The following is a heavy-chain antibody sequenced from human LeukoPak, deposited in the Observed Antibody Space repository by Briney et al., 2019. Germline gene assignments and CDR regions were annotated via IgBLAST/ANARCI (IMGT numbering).Heavy chain of an antibody. D-gene: IGHD1-14*01. CDR1: GGSMNNYY. CDR3: ARRTDY. J-gene: IGHJ4*02. Sequence: SETLSLTCTVSGGSMNNYYWNWIRQPAGKGLEWIGHIYSSGSTNYNPSLKSRATMSIDTSKNQFFLKLSSVTAADTAVYYCARRTDYWGQGTLVTVSS. CDR2: IYSSGST. V-gene: IGHV4-4*07.